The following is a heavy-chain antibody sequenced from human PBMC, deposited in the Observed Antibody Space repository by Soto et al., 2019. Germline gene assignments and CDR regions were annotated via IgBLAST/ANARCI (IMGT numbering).Heavy chain of an antibody. CDR3: ARVGWAIAVAGSGWFDP. D-gene: IGHD6-19*01. CDR1: GGSIISSSYY. J-gene: IGHJ5*02. V-gene: IGHV4-39*07. CDR2: IYYSGST. Sequence: PSETLSLTCTVSGGSIISSSYYFCCIRQPPWKGLEWIGSIYYSGSTYYNPSLKSRVTISVDTSKNQFSLKLSSVTAADTAMYYCARVGWAIAVAGSGWFDPWGQGTLVTVSS.